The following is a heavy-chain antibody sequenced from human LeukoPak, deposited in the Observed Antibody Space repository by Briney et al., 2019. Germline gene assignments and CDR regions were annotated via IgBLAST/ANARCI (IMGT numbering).Heavy chain of an antibody. Sequence: ASVKVSCKASGGTFSSYAISWVRQAPGQGLEWMGGIIPIFGTANYAQKFQGRVTITADESTSTAYMELSSLRSEDTAVYYCARGPTNNQLRFLEWSPGDYWGQGTLVTVSS. V-gene: IGHV1-69*13. CDR1: GGTFSSYA. CDR3: ARGPTNNQLRFLEWSPGDY. D-gene: IGHD3-3*01. J-gene: IGHJ4*02. CDR2: IIPIFGTA.